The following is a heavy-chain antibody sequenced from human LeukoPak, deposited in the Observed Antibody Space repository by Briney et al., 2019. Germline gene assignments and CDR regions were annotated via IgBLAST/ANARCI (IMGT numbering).Heavy chain of an antibody. Sequence: RSGGSLRLSCAASGFTLSDYTMNWVRQAPGKGLEWVSSISTHSNYIYYVDSLKGRFTLSRDNAKNSLYLQMNSLRAEDTAVYYCARSVVMVGGTRWFDPWGQGTLVTVSS. D-gene: IGHD2-15*01. J-gene: IGHJ5*02. CDR3: ARSVVMVGGTRWFDP. CDR1: GFTLSDYT. V-gene: IGHV3-21*01. CDR2: ISTHSNYI.